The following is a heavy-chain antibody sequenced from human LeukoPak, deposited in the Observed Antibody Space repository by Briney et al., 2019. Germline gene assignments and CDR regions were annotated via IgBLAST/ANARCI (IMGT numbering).Heavy chain of an antibody. J-gene: IGHJ4*01. Sequence: SETLSLTCTVSGGSISSSAYYWGWIRQPPGKGLEWIGSRYYSGSAYYNPSLKTRVTISVDSSKNQFSLKMSSVTAADTAVYYCARHTAMGPPLYYWGHGALVTVSS. CDR3: ARHTAMGPPLYY. V-gene: IGHV4-39*01. CDR2: RYYSGSA. D-gene: IGHD5-18*01. CDR1: GGSISSSAYY.